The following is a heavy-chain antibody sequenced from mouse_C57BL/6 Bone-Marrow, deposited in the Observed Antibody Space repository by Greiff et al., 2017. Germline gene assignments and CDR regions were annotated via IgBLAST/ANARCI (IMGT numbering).Heavy chain of an antibody. CDR2: ISDGGSYT. CDR3: ASYYGSSYDAMDY. Sequence: EVKLMESGGGLVKPGGSLKLSCAASGFTFSSYAMSWVRQTPEKRLEWVATISDGGSYTYYPDNVKGRFTISRDNAKNNLYLQMSTLKSEDTAMYYCASYYGSSYDAMDYWGQGTSVTVSS. V-gene: IGHV5-4*03. J-gene: IGHJ4*01. CDR1: GFTFSSYA. D-gene: IGHD1-1*01.